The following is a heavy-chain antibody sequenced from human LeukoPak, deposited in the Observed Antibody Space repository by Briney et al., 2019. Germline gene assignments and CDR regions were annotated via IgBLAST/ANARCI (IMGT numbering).Heavy chain of an antibody. CDR2: IYYSGST. V-gene: IGHV4-31*03. CDR3: ARDRGYYGYSKAWFDP. CDR1: GGAISSGGYY. D-gene: IGHD3-16*01. Sequence: PSQTLSLTCTVSGGAISSGGYYWSWIRQHPGKGLEWIGYIYYSGSTYYNPSLKSRVTISVDTSKNQFSLKLSSVTAADTAVYYCARDRGYYGYSKAWFDPWGQGTLVTVSS. J-gene: IGHJ5*02.